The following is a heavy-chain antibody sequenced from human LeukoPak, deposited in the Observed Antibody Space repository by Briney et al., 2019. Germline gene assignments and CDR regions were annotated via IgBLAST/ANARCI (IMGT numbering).Heavy chain of an antibody. CDR2: ISAYNGNT. Sequence: ASVKVSCKASGYTFTSYGISWVRQAPGQGLEWMGWISAYNGNTNYAQKLQGRVTMTTDTSTSTAYMELGSLRSDDTAVYYCAGAIAAAGTDAFDIWGQGTMVTVSS. CDR1: GYTFTSYG. CDR3: AGAIAAAGTDAFDI. J-gene: IGHJ3*02. D-gene: IGHD6-13*01. V-gene: IGHV1-18*04.